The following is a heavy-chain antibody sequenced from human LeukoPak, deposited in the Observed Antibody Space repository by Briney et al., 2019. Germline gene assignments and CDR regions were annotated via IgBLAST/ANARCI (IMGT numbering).Heavy chain of an antibody. V-gene: IGHV4-34*01. CDR3: TRWAGPYGSGSPRDY. CDR2: INHSGST. J-gene: IGHJ4*02. Sequence: SETLSLTCAVYGGSFSGYYWSWIRQPPGKGLEWIGEINHSGSTNYNPSLKSRVTISVDTSKNQFSLNLTSVTAADTAIYYCTRWAGPYGSGSPRDYWGQGTLVTVSS. D-gene: IGHD3-10*01. CDR1: GGSFSGYY.